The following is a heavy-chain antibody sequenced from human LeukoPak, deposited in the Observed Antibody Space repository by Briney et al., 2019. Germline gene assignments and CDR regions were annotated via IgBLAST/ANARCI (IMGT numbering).Heavy chain of an antibody. Sequence: PTGGSLRLSCAASGFTFSTYGIHWVRQAPGKGLEWVAFIRYDGNNKYYADSVKGRFTISRDNSKNMLYLEMKSLRPEDTAVYYCAKNGPDYIWGNYLDYWGQGTLVTVSS. CDR2: IRYDGNNK. CDR1: GFTFSTYG. J-gene: IGHJ4*02. V-gene: IGHV3-30*02. D-gene: IGHD3-16*01. CDR3: AKNGPDYIWGNYLDY.